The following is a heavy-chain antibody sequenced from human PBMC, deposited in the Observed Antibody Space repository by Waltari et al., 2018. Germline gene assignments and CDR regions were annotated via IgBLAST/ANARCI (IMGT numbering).Heavy chain of an antibody. V-gene: IGHV1-18*01. CDR2: ISADAGHT. Sequence: QVQLLQSGTEVKKPGASVKVSCKASGYTFSIYAISWVRQTPGQDLECLGWISADAGHTKYAQNLQGRVTMTTNTSTSTAYMEVRSLRSDDTAVYFCAREAYSSGFNYYFDYWGQGTLITVSS. CDR3: AREAYSSGFNYYFDY. CDR1: GYTFSIYA. J-gene: IGHJ4*02. D-gene: IGHD6-19*01.